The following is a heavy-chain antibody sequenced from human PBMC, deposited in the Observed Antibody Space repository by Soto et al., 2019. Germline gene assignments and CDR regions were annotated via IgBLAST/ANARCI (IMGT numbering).Heavy chain of an antibody. V-gene: IGHV3-21*06. Sequence: LRLSCVASGFTFRTYTMNWVRQAPGKGLEWVSSISISSSDRYYADSVRGRFTISRDNAKNALYLQMNSLRADDTAVYFCVRGMNPLFGGQGTLVTVSS. CDR2: ISISSSDR. CDR3: VRGMNPLF. J-gene: IGHJ4*01. CDR1: GFTFRTYT.